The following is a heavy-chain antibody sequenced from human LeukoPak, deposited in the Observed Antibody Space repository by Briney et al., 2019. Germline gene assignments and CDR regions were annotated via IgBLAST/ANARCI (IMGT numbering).Heavy chain of an antibody. CDR3: AKAVSDWGGLDV. CDR2: ISGSGGST. Sequence: PGGSLRLSCEASGFTFSNYAMRWARQAPGKGLEWVSAISGSGGSTYYADFVKGRFTISRDNSKNTLFVQMNSLRAEDTAIYYCAKAVSDWGGLDVWGQGTTVTVSS. D-gene: IGHD7-27*01. V-gene: IGHV3-23*01. J-gene: IGHJ6*02. CDR1: GFTFSNYA.